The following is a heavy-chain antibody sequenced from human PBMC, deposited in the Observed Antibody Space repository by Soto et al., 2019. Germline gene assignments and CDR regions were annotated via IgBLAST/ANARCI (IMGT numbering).Heavy chain of an antibody. D-gene: IGHD1-1*01. CDR2: IIPIFGTA. CDR3: ARVFYWNDVRYGMDV. J-gene: IGHJ6*02. V-gene: IGHV1-69*13. Sequence: SVKVSCKASGGTFSSYAISWVRQAPGQGLEWMGGIIPIFGTANYAQKFQGRVTITADESTSTAYMELSSLRSEDTAVYYCARVFYWNDVRYGMDVWGQGTTVTVYS. CDR1: GGTFSSYA.